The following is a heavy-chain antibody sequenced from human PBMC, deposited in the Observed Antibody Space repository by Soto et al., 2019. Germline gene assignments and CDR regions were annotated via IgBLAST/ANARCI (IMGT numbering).Heavy chain of an antibody. D-gene: IGHD5-12*01. J-gene: IGHJ4*02. CDR2: ISSSSSTI. V-gene: IGHV3-48*02. Sequence: GXSLTLSCPASGFTFSSYSMNWVRQAPGKGLEWVSYISSSSSTIYYADSVKGRFTISRDNAKNSLYLQMNSLRDEDTAVYYYARAGSGYEEPIYYFDYLGQGTLVTVSS. CDR3: ARAGSGYEEPIYYFDY. CDR1: GFTFSSYS.